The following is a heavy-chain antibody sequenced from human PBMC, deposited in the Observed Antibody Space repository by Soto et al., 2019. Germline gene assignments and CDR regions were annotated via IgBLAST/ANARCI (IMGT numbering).Heavy chain of an antibody. CDR3: ASCSTSCYSILKTYYYYGMDV. Sequence: AVKVSCKASGGTFSSYAISWVRQAPGQGLEWIGGIIPIFGTANYAQKFQGRVTITADKSTSTAYMELSSLRSEDTAVYYCASCSTSCYSILKTYYYYGMDVWGQGPTVTV. D-gene: IGHD2-2*01. CDR1: GGTFSSYA. CDR2: IIPIFGTA. J-gene: IGHJ6*02. V-gene: IGHV1-69*06.